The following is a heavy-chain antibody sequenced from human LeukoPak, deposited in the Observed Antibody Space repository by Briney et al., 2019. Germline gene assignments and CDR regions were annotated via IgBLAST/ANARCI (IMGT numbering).Heavy chain of an antibody. Sequence: ASVKVSCKASGYTFTSYDINWVRQATGQGLEWMGWMNPDSGDTGYAQKFQGRLTITRHMSSTTAYMELSRLRSDDTAVYYCTRGWDYWGQGTRVTVSS. CDR1: GYTFTSYD. CDR2: MNPDSGDT. V-gene: IGHV1-8*01. CDR3: TRGWDY. J-gene: IGHJ4*02.